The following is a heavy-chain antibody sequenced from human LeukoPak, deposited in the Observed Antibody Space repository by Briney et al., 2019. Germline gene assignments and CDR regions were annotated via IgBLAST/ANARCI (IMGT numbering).Heavy chain of an antibody. CDR3: AREERLPLSSYPRWPAFDI. CDR2: IYTSGST. D-gene: IGHD6-25*01. Sequence: PSETLSLTCTVSGGPVSSYYWSWIRQPAGKGLEWIGRIYTSGSTNYNPSLKSRVTMSVDTSKNQFSLKLSSVTAADTAVYYCAREERLPLSSYPRWPAFDIWGQGTMVTVSS. V-gene: IGHV4-4*07. J-gene: IGHJ3*02. CDR1: GGPVSSYY.